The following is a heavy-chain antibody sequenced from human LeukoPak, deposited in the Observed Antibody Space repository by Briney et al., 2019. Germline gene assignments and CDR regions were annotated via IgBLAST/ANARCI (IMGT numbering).Heavy chain of an antibody. D-gene: IGHD2/OR15-2a*01. CDR2: INSDGSST. J-gene: IGHJ4*02. V-gene: IGHV3-74*01. Sequence: PGGSLRLSCAASGFTFSRYRMHGARHAPGKGLVWVSPINSDGSSTSYADSVKGRVTISRDNAKNTLYLQMNCPRAEYTAVYYCPKVEYWGQGTLVTVSS. CDR3: PKVEY. CDR1: GFTFSRYR.